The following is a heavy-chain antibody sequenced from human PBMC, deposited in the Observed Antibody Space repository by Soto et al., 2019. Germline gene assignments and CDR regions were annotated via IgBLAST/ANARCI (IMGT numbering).Heavy chain of an antibody. CDR2: INHSGST. J-gene: IGHJ4*02. Sequence: SETLSLTCAVYGGSFSGYYWTWIRQPPGTGLEWIGEINHSGSTNYNPSLKSRVTISVDTSKNQFSLKLSSVTAADTAVYYCARGARGYRALDYWGQGTLVTVSS. CDR1: GGSFSGYY. D-gene: IGHD2-2*01. V-gene: IGHV4-34*01. CDR3: ARGARGYRALDY.